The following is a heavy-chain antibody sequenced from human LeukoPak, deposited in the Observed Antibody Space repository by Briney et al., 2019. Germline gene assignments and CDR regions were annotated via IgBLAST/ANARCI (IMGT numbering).Heavy chain of an antibody. J-gene: IGHJ4*02. D-gene: IGHD1-26*01. V-gene: IGHV3-30-3*01. CDR2: ISYDGSNK. Sequence: GGSLRLSCAASGFTFSSHAVHWVRQAPGKGLEWVAVISYDGSNKNYVDSVKGRFTVSRDNSKNTLDLQMNSLRAEDSAVYYCARDMSGRYQIDYWGQGTLATVSS. CDR1: GFTFSSHA. CDR3: ARDMSGRYQIDY.